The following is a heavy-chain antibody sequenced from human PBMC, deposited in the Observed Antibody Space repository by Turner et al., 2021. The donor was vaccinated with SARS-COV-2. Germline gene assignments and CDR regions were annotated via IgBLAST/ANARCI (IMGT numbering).Heavy chain of an antibody. CDR1: GFTFSNYN. D-gene: IGHD3-9*01. CDR2: ISGSSSTI. J-gene: IGHJ3*02. V-gene: IGHV3-48*01. CDR3: ARDDILPDNGLDI. Sequence: EVQLVESGGGLVQPGGSLRLSCAASGFTFSNYNMNWVRQAPGKGLEWVSYISGSSSTIYYADSVKGRFTISRDNAKNSLYLQMNSLRAEDTAVYYCARDDILPDNGLDIWGQGTMITVSS.